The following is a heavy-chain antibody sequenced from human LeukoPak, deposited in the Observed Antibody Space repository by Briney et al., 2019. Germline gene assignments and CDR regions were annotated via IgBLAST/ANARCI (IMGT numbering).Heavy chain of an antibody. CDR1: GFTFSSYA. CDR3: ARDPRRSSWPYYYYYYMDV. V-gene: IGHV3-30*01. CDR2: ISYDGSNK. Sequence: GGSLRLSCAASGFTFSSYAMHWVRQAPGKGLEWVAVISYDGSNKYYADSVKGRFTISRDNSKNTLYLQMNSLRAEDTAAYYCARDPRRSSWPYYYYYYMDVWGKGTTVTVSS. D-gene: IGHD6-13*01. J-gene: IGHJ6*03.